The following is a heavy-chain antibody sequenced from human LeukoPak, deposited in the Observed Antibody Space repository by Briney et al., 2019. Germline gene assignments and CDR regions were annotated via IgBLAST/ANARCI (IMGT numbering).Heavy chain of an antibody. D-gene: IGHD3-10*01. CDR1: GYTFTSYD. J-gene: IGHJ5*02. CDR3: ARGGWVYYGSGSYYNWFDP. V-gene: IGHV1-8*01. CDR2: MNPNSGNT. Sequence: GASVKVSCKASGYTFTSYDINWVRQATGQGLEWMGWMNPNSGNTGYAQKFQGRVTMTRNTSISTAYMELSRLRSDDTAVYYCARGGWVYYGSGSYYNWFDPWGQGTLVTVSS.